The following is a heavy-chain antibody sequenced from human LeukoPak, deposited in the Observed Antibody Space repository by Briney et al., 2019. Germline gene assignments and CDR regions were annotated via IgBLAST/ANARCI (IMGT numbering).Heavy chain of an antibody. CDR1: GFTFTNYA. CDR2: ISGSGDNT. D-gene: IGHD6-19*01. Sequence: GGSLRLSCAASGFTFTNYALSWVRQAPAKGLEWVSFISGSGDNTNYADSVKGRFTISRDNSKNTLYLQMNSLRAEDTAVYYCAVNLYSSGWYSDYWGQGTLVTVSS. CDR3: AVNLYSSGWYSDY. J-gene: IGHJ4*02. V-gene: IGHV3-23*01.